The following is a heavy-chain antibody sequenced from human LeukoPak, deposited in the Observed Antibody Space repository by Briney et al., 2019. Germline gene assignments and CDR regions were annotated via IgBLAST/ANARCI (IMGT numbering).Heavy chain of an antibody. V-gene: IGHV3-30*03. CDR2: ISYDGSKK. D-gene: IGHD3-16*01. CDR1: GFPFSAYW. J-gene: IGHJ4*02. CDR3: ARAVGAFDY. Sequence: GGSLRLSCAASGFPFSAYWMLWARQAPGKGLEWVALISYDGSKKYYADSVKGRFTISRDNSKNTVYLQMNTLRDEDTAVYYCARAVGAFDYWGQGTLVTVSS.